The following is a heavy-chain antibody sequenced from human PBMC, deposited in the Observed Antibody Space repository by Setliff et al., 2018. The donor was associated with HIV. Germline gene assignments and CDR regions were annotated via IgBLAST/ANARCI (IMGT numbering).Heavy chain of an antibody. CDR2: MCHGGNNN. Sequence: SETLSLTCGVSGYSISSDYCWGWIRQPPGKGLEWIGNMCHGGNNNYYNPSLKSRVTISVDTSKNRFSLKLSSVTAADTAVYYCASTSRRLGDSSGNEGAFDIWGQGTMVTVSS. CDR3: ASTSRRLGDSSGNEGAFDI. D-gene: IGHD3-22*01. V-gene: IGHV4-38-2*01. CDR1: GYSISSDYC. J-gene: IGHJ3*02.